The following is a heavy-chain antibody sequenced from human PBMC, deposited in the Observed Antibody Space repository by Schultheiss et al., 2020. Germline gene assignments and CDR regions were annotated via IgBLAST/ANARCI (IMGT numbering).Heavy chain of an antibody. D-gene: IGHD3-22*01. CDR1: GGSISGYF. Sequence: SETLSLTCTVSGGSISGYFWNWIRQPAGKGLEWIGYIYYSGSTNYNPSLKSRVTISVDTSKNQFSLKLSSVTAADTAVYYCARLTRGDDYYDSSGYASWWGQGSLVTVSS. J-gene: IGHJ4*02. CDR2: IYYSGST. CDR3: ARLTRGDDYYDSSGYASW. V-gene: IGHV4-59*08.